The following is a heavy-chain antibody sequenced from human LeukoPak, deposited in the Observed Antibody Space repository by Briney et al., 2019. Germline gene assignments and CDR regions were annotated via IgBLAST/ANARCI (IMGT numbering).Heavy chain of an antibody. J-gene: IGHJ4*02. CDR2: ISDGGSRT. Sequence: GGSLRLSCAASGFSFSSYAVSWVRQAPGKGLEWVSGISDGGSRTYYADSVKGRFTISRDDSKNTLYLQMNSLRAEGTAVYYCAKVQLGIGVDYWGQGTLVTVSS. CDR1: GFSFSSYA. CDR3: AKVQLGIGVDY. V-gene: IGHV3-23*01. D-gene: IGHD7-27*01.